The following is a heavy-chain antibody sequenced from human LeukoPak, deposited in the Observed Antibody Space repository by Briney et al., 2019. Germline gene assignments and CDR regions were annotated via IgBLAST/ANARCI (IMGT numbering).Heavy chain of an antibody. J-gene: IGHJ4*02. Sequence: SETLSLTCTVSGGSISSYYWSWIRQPAGKGLEWIGRIYTSGSTNYNPSLKSRVTMSVDTSKNQFSLKLSSATAADTAVYYCARDLEHCRNIICSNSAYWGQGTLVTVSS. CDR3: ARDLEHCRNIICSNSAY. CDR1: GGSISSYY. D-gene: IGHD2-2*01. CDR2: IYTSGST. V-gene: IGHV4-4*07.